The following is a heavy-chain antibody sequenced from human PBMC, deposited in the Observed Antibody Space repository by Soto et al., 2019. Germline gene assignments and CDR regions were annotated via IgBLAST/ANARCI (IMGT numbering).Heavy chain of an antibody. V-gene: IGHV4-39*01. CDR2: IYYSGST. Sequence: SETLSLTCTVSGGSISSSSYYWGWIRQPPGKGLEWIGSIYYSGSTYYNPSLKSRVTISVDTSKNQFSLKLSSVTAADTAVYYCATLSPTLYCGGDCSPNYFDYRRDGILV. J-gene: IGHJ4*01. CDR1: GGSISSSSYY. CDR3: ATLSPTLYCGGDCSPNYFDY. D-gene: IGHD2-21*02.